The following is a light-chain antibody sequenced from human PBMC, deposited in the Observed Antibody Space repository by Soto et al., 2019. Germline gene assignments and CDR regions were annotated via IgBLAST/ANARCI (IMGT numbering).Light chain of an antibody. CDR3: QSYEGLYV. J-gene: IGLJ1*01. Sequence: QSVLTQPPSVSGDPGQRVTISCTGSSSNIGAGFDVQWYQHLPGTAPKLLIYGNFNRPSGVPDRFSGSKSGTSASLAITGLQAEDEADYYCQSYEGLYVFGTGTKLTVL. CDR2: GNF. CDR1: SSNIGAGFD. V-gene: IGLV1-40*01.